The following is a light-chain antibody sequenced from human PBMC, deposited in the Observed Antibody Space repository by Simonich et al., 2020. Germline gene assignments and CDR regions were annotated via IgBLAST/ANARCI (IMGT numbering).Light chain of an antibody. Sequence: DIQMTPSPSNLSASVGDRVSITCRASQRISSWLDWSQQKPGKTPKLLIDKASSLERGVPSRFSGSGSGTEFTITNSSLQPDEFATYYCQQYNSYWTFGQGTKVENK. J-gene: IGKJ1*01. CDR1: QRISSW. V-gene: IGKV1-5*03. CDR2: KAS. CDR3: QQYNSYWT.